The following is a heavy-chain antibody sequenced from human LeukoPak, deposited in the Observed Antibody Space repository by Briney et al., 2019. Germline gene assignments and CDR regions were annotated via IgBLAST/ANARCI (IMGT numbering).Heavy chain of an antibody. CDR3: ARGNFVVVTAIRYFDY. V-gene: IGHV3-23*01. D-gene: IGHD2-21*02. J-gene: IGHJ4*02. CDR2: ISGSGGST. CDR1: GFTFSSYA. Sequence: PGGSLRLSCAASGFTFSSYAMSWVRQAPGKGLEWVSAISGSGGSTYYADSVKGRFTISRDNSKNTLYLQMNSLRAEDTAVYYCARGNFVVVTAIRYFDYWGQGTLVTVSS.